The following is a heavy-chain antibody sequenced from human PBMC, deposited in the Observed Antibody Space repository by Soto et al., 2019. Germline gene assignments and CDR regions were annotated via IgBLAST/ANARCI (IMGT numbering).Heavy chain of an antibody. Sequence: EVQLLESGGGLVQPGGSLRLSCAASGFSFSSYAMSWVRQAPGNGLEWVSTLSGSGGNTYYADSVKGRFTISRDNSKNTVYVQMNSLRAEDTAIYYCAKADASGGNSLLFDYWGQGALVTVSS. D-gene: IGHD2-21*02. CDR3: AKADASGGNSLLFDY. CDR2: LSGSGGNT. CDR1: GFSFSSYA. V-gene: IGHV3-23*01. J-gene: IGHJ4*02.